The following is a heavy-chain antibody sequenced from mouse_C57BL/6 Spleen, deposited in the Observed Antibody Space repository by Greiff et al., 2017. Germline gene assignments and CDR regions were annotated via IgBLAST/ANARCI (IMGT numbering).Heavy chain of an antibody. CDR3: ARDRGVPYWYCDV. CDR2: IRNKAKGYTT. CDR1: GFPFTDYY. V-gene: IGHV7-3*01. Sequence: EVKLVESGGGLVQPGGSLSLSCAASGFPFTDYYMSWVRQPPGKALEWLGFIRNKAKGYTTESSASVKGRFTISRDNAQSILYLQMNALRAEDSAMYYCARDRGVPYWYCDVWGTGTTVTVSS. D-gene: IGHD2-14*01. J-gene: IGHJ1*03.